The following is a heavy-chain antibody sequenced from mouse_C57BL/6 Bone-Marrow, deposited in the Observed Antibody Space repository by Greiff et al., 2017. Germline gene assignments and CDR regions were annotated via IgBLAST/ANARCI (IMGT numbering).Heavy chain of an antibody. D-gene: IGHD1-1*01. J-gene: IGHJ1*03. CDR1: GYTFTDYN. CDR2: INPNNGGT. CDR3: ARHYYYGTWYFDV. Sequence: VHVKQSGPELVKPGASVKIPCKASGYTFTDYNMDWVKQSHGKSLEWIGDINPNNGGTIYNQKFKGKATLTVDKSSSTAYMELRSLTSEDTAVYYCARHYYYGTWYFDVWGTGTTVTVSS. V-gene: IGHV1-18*01.